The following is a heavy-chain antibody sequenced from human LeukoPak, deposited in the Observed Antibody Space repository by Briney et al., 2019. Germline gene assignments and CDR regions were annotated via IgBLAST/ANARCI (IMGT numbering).Heavy chain of an antibody. J-gene: IGHJ4*02. D-gene: IGHD4-11*01. V-gene: IGHV3-74*03. CDR3: ARDQRVTGRPDIDY. Sequence: AGSLRLSCAASGFTFRNHWMHWVRQTPGKGLVWVSRIRSDGSSTTYADSVKGRFTISRDNAKNTLYLQMNNLRAEDTAMYYCARDQRVTGRPDIDYWGQGTLVIVSS. CDR2: IRSDGSST. CDR1: GFTFRNHW.